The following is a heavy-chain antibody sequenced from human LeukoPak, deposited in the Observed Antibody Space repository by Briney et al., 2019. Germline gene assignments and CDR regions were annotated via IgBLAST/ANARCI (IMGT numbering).Heavy chain of an antibody. CDR3: ARVTCSSTSCYDWDYGMDV. D-gene: IGHD2-2*01. CDR2: IYYSGST. J-gene: IGHJ6*02. CDR1: GGSISSYY. Sequence: SETLSLTCTVSGGSISSYYWSWIRQPPGKGLEWVGYIYYSGSTNYNPSLKSRVTISVDTSKNQFSLKLSSVTAADTAVYYCARVTCSSTSCYDWDYGMDVWGQETTVTVSS. V-gene: IGHV4-59*01.